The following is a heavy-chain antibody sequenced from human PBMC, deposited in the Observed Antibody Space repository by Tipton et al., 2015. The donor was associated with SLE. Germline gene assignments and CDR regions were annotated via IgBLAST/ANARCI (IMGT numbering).Heavy chain of an antibody. J-gene: IGHJ4*02. CDR2: IYYSGNT. D-gene: IGHD2-21*02. CDR3: ARCDTGFDY. CDR1: GGSINTGGYY. Sequence: TLSLTCTVSGGSINTGGYYWSWIRQLPGKGLEWIGYIYYSGNTYYNPSLKSRVTISVDTSKNQFSLKLSSVTAADTAVYYCARCDTGFDYWGQGTLVTVSS. V-gene: IGHV4-31*03.